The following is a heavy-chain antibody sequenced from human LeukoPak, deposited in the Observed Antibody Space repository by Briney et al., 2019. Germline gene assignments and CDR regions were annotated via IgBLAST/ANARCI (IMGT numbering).Heavy chain of an antibody. CDR3: ARGGRYYYDYYMDV. V-gene: IGHV4-4*07. CDR2: MYSSGSS. J-gene: IGHJ6*03. D-gene: IGHD1-26*01. CDR1: GGSISSYY. Sequence: PSETLSLTCTVSGGSISSYYWSWIRQSAGKGLEWIGRMYSSGSSNYNPSLKGRITMSVDTSKSEFSLKLTSVTAADTAVYYCARGGRYYYDYYMDVWGKGATVTVSS.